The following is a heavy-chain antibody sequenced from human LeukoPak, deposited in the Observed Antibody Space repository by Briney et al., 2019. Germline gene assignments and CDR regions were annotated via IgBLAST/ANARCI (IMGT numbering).Heavy chain of an antibody. CDR1: GYTLTELS. D-gene: IGHD5-18*01. CDR2: FDPEDGET. CDR3: ATHDTAMVRPFDY. V-gene: IGHV1-24*01. J-gene: IGHJ4*02. Sequence: VSVKVSCKVSGYTLTELSMHWVRQAPGKGLEWMGGFDPEDGETIYAQKFQGRVTMTEDTSTDTAYMELSSLRSEDTAVYYCATHDTAMVRPFDYWGQGTLVTVSS.